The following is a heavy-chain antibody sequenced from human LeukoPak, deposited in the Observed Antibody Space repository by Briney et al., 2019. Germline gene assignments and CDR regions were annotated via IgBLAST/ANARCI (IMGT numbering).Heavy chain of an antibody. CDR1: GFTCNSYA. V-gene: IGHV3-30*02. Sequence: GGSLRLSCAASGFTCNSYAMHWVRQAPGKGLEWVAFIRYDGSNKYYADSVKGRFTVSRDNSKNTLYLQMNSLRAEDTAVYYCAKVTSSGYYDYYYGMDVWGQGTTVTVSS. CDR3: AKVTSSGYYDYYYGMDV. D-gene: IGHD3-22*01. J-gene: IGHJ6*02. CDR2: IRYDGSNK.